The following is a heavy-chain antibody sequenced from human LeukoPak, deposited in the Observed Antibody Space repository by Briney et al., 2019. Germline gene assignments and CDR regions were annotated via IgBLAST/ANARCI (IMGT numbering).Heavy chain of an antibody. CDR3: ARDRDFWSGYHSGYFDY. CDR1: GFTFSSYA. Sequence: GGSLRLSCAASGFTFSSYAMHWVRRAPGKGLEWVAVISYDGSNKYYADSVKGRFTISRDNSKNTLYLQMNSLRAEDTAVYYCARDRDFWSGYHSGYFDYWGQGTLVTVSS. V-gene: IGHV3-30-3*01. CDR2: ISYDGSNK. D-gene: IGHD3-3*01. J-gene: IGHJ4*02.